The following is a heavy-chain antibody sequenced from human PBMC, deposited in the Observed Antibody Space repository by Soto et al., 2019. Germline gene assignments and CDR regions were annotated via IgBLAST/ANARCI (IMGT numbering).Heavy chain of an antibody. V-gene: IGHV3-7*01. J-gene: IGHJ4*02. Sequence: GGSLRLSCAASGVIFNGYWMSWVRQAPGRGLEWVANIKGDGSERHYVDSVKGRFTISRDNADNSLYLQMNSLRAEDTAVYYCAIHLIIASALNASDYWGTGTLVTVSS. CDR1: GVIFNGYW. CDR3: AIHLIIASALNASDY. CDR2: IKGDGSER. D-gene: IGHD6-13*01.